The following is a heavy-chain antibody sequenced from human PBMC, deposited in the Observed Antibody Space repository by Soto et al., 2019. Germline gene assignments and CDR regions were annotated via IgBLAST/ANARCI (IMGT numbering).Heavy chain of an antibody. CDR3: ARGVVTIFGVVEHNWFDP. V-gene: IGHV1-3*01. D-gene: IGHD3-3*01. J-gene: IGHJ5*02. CDR2: INAGNGNT. CDR1: GYTFTSYA. Sequence: ASVKVSCKASGYTFTSYAMHWVRQAPGQRLEWMGWINAGNGNTKYSQKFQGRVTITRDTSASTAYMELSSLRSEDTAVYYCARGVVTIFGVVEHNWFDPWGQGTLVTV.